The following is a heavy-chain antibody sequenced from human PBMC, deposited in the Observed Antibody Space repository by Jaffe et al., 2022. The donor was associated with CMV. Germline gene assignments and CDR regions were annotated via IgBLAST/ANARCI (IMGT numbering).Heavy chain of an antibody. CDR2: ISSSGSTI. V-gene: IGHV3-48*03. CDR3: ASTLGVPDEDN. CDR1: GFTFSSYE. D-gene: IGHD2-2*01. J-gene: IGHJ4*02. Sequence: EVQLVESGGGLVQPGGSLRLSCAASGFTFSSYEMNWVRQAPGKGLEWVSYISSSGSTIYYADSVKGRFTISRDNAKNSLYLQMNSLRAEDTAVYYCASTLGVPDEDNWGQGTLVTVSS.